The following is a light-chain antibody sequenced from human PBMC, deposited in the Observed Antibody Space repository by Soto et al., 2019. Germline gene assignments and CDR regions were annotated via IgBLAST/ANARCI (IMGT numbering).Light chain of an antibody. V-gene: IGLV2-14*03. CDR2: DVS. J-gene: IGLJ1*01. CDR3: LSYTTSTTYV. CDR1: TSDVGAYNH. Sequence: QSVLTQPASVSGSPGQSITISCTGTTSDVGAYNHVSWYQHPPGKAPKLMLYDVSNRPSGASNRFSGSKSGNTASLTISGLQAEDEADYYCLSYTTSTTYVFGTGTKVTVL.